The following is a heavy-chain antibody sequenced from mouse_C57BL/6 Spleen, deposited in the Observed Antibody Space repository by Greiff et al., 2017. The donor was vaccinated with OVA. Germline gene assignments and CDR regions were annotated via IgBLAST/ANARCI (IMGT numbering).Heavy chain of an antibody. D-gene: IGHD1-1*01. CDR1: GFSLTSSG. V-gene: IGHV2-2*01. CDR3: ARDTTRAMDY. J-gene: IGHJ4*01. CDR2: IWRGGST. Sequence: VQLVESGPGLVQPSQSLSITCTVSGFSLTSSGVYWVRQSPGKGLAWLGVIWRGGSTDYNAAFISRLSTITDNSKSQVFYKMNSLQAEDAAIYYCARDTTRAMDYWGQGTSVTVSS.